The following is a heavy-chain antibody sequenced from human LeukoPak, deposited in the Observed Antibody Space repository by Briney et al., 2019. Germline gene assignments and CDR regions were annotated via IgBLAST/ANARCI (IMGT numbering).Heavy chain of an antibody. CDR3: ASDSLPGYSSSSNDY. Sequence: PSETLSLTCTVSGGSISSYYWSWLRQPAGKGLEWIGRIYTSGSTNYNPSLKSRVTMSVDTSKNQFSLKLSSVTAADTAVYHCASDSLPGYSSSSNDYWGQGTLVTVSS. CDR2: IYTSGST. J-gene: IGHJ4*02. D-gene: IGHD6-13*01. V-gene: IGHV4-4*07. CDR1: GGSISSYY.